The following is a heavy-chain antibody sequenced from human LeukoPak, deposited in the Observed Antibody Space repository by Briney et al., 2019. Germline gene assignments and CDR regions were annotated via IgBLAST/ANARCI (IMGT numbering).Heavy chain of an antibody. CDR2: ISSSSSYI. V-gene: IGHV3-21*01. Sequence: GGSLRLSCAASGFTFNTYSMNWVRQAPGKGLEWVSSISSSSSYIYYADSVKGRFTISRDNAKNSLYLQMNSLSAEDTAVYYCARDLGRSGYYTIDDFAIGGQGTMVTVSS. J-gene: IGHJ3*02. CDR3: ARDLGRSGYYTIDDFAI. D-gene: IGHD3-22*01. CDR1: GFTFNTYS.